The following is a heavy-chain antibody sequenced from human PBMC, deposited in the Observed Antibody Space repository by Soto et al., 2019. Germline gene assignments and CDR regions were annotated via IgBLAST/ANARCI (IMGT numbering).Heavy chain of an antibody. V-gene: IGHV4-34*01. CDR2: INDRGHT. CDR3: ARVDDY. Sequence: QVQLPQWGAGLLKPSETLTLTCAVYGGSFSGYYWAWIRQTPEKGLEWIGEINDRGHTKYNPSLESRLTLSVDTSKNQFSLNLMSVTDADTAIYYCARVDDYWGQGTLVPVSS. J-gene: IGHJ4*02. CDR1: GGSFSGYY.